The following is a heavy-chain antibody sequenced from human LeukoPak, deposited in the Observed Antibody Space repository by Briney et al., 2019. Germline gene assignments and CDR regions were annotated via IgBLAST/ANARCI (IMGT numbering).Heavy chain of an antibody. Sequence: PSQTLSLTCTVSGGSISSGGYYWSWIRQHPGKGLEWIGYIYYSGSTYYNPSLKSRVTISVDTSKNQFSLKLSSATAADTAVYYCARLESNYDSSGPPGDYWGQGTLVTVSS. CDR2: IYYSGST. V-gene: IGHV4-31*03. J-gene: IGHJ4*02. CDR3: ARLESNYDSSGPPGDY. CDR1: GGSISSGGYY. D-gene: IGHD3-22*01.